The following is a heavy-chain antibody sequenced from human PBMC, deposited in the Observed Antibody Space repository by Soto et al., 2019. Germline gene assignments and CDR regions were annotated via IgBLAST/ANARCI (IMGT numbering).Heavy chain of an antibody. J-gene: IGHJ4*02. CDR2: LWYDGDDK. V-gene: IGHV3-33*01. CDR1: GFTIGSYG. CDR3: VRGPYYGLYYFDS. D-gene: IGHD3-10*01. Sequence: QVLLVESGGGVVQPGTSLRLSCAASGFTIGSYGMHWVRQAPGKGLEWVAGLWYDGDDKYYGDSVKGRLTISRDNSRNTLYLQMNGVRAEDTAVYYCVRGPYYGLYYFDSWGQGTLVTVSS.